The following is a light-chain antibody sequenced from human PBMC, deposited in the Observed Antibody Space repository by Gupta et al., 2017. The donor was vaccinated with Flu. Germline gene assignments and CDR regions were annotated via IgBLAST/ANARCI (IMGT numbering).Light chain of an antibody. Sequence: TISCSGGSSNIGKNYVYCYQQVPGMAPKLLIYRNVERPSGVPARFSGSKSGTSASLAISGLRFEDEAEYFCAVWDDSVNGRLFGGGTKLTVL. CDR1: SSNIGKNY. V-gene: IGLV1-47*01. CDR2: RNV. J-gene: IGLJ3*02. CDR3: AVWDDSVNGRL.